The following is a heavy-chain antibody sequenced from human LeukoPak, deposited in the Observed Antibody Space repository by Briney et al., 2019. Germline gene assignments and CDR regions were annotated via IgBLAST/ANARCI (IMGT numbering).Heavy chain of an antibody. CDR2: ISSSSSYI. D-gene: IGHD2-2*02. CDR1: GFTFSSYS. J-gene: IGHJ3*02. Sequence: GGSLRLSCAASGFTFSSYSMNWVRQAPGKGLEWVSSISSSSSYIYYADSVKGRFTISRDNSKNTLYLQMNSLRAEDTAVYYCAKDSARYCSSTSCYKNAFDIWGQGTMVTVSS. V-gene: IGHV3-21*04. CDR3: AKDSARYCSSTSCYKNAFDI.